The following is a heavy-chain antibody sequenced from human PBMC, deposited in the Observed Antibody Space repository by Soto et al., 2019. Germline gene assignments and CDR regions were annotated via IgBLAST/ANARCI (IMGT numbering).Heavy chain of an antibody. V-gene: IGHV2-70*01. Sequence: SGPTLVNPTQTLTLTCTFSGFSLSTSGMCVSWIRQPPGKALEWLALIDWGDEKYYSTSLKTRLTISKDTSKNQVVLTMTNMDPVDTATYYCARIRNTRGSGWYYFDYWGQGNLVPVSS. CDR1: GFSLSTSGMC. J-gene: IGHJ4*02. CDR3: ARIRNTRGSGWYYFDY. D-gene: IGHD6-19*01. CDR2: IDWGDEK.